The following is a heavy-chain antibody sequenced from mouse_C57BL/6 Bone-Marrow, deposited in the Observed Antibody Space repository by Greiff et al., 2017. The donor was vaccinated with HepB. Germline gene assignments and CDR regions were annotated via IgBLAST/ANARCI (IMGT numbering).Heavy chain of an antibody. Sequence: QVQLQQSGAELVRPGASVKLSCKASGYTFTDYYINWVKQRPGQGLEWIARIYPGSGNTYYNEKFKGKATLTAEKSSSTAYMQLSSLTSEDSAVYFCARLYYGNYDWYFDVWGTGTTVTVSS. CDR1: GYTFTDYY. CDR3: ARLYYGNYDWYFDV. J-gene: IGHJ1*03. D-gene: IGHD2-1*01. CDR2: IYPGSGNT. V-gene: IGHV1-76*01.